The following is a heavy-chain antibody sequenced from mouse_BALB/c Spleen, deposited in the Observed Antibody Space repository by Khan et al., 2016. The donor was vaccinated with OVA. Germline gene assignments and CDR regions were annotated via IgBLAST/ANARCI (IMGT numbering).Heavy chain of an antibody. J-gene: IGHJ4*01. CDR3: ATKITTVDYYAMDY. Sequence: VQLQESGPGLVQPSQSLSITCTVSGFSLTSYGVHWVRQSPGKGLEWLGVIWRGGSTDYNAAFMSRLSITKDNSKSQVFFKMNSLQADDTAIYYCATKITTVDYYAMDYWGQGTSVTVSS. V-gene: IGHV2-5*01. D-gene: IGHD1-1*01. CDR2: IWRGGST. CDR1: GFSLTSYG.